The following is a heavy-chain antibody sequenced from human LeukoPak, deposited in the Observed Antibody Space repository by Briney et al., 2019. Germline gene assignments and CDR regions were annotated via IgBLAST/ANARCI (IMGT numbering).Heavy chain of an antibody. D-gene: IGHD1-26*01. Sequence: GGSLRLSCAASGFTFSSYSTSWVRQAPGKGLEWVSSISSSSSYIYYADSVKGRFTIFRDKAKNSVYVQMNSLRAQDTAVYYCARYRFVVGATDAFDIWGQGTMVTVSS. CDR3: ARYRFVVGATDAFDI. J-gene: IGHJ3*02. CDR2: ISSSSSYI. CDR1: GFTFSSYS. V-gene: IGHV3-21*01.